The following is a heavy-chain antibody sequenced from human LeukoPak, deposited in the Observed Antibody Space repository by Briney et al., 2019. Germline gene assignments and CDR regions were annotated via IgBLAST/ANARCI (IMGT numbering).Heavy chain of an antibody. D-gene: IGHD3-22*01. CDR2: MYYSGST. CDR1: GGSISSDGYY. CDR3: ARFRRNYYDSSGSLTFDI. Sequence: PSETLSLTCTVSGGSISSDGYYWNWIRQHPGKGLEWIGYMYYSGSTYYNPSLKSRVTISVDTSKNQLSLMLTSVTAADTAVYYCARFRRNYYDSSGSLTFDIWGQGTMVTVSS. J-gene: IGHJ3*02. V-gene: IGHV4-31*03.